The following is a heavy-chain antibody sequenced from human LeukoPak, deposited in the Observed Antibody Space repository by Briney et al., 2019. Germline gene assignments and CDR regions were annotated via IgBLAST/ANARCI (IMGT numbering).Heavy chain of an antibody. V-gene: IGHV4-59*01. CDR2: IYYSGST. D-gene: IGHD6-13*01. J-gene: IGHJ5*02. CDR1: GGSISSYY. CDR3: ARQGIAAAGNPNWYDP. Sequence: SETLSLTCTVSGGSISSYYWSWIRQPPGKGLEWIGYIYYSGSTNYNPSLKSLVTISVDTSKNQFSLKLSSVTAADTAVYYCARQGIAAAGNPNWYDPWGQGTLVTVSS.